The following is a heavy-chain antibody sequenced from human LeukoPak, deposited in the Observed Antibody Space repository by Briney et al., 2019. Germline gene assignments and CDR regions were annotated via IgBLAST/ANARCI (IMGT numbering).Heavy chain of an antibody. Sequence: ASVKVSCKASGYTFTSYDINWVRQATGQGLEWMGWMNPNSGNTGYAQKFRGRVTMTRNTSITTAYMELSSLRSEDTAVYYCARMDYGSGKNNWFDPWGQGTLVTVST. CDR1: GYTFTSYD. V-gene: IGHV1-8*01. J-gene: IGHJ5*02. D-gene: IGHD3-10*01. CDR3: ARMDYGSGKNNWFDP. CDR2: MNPNSGNT.